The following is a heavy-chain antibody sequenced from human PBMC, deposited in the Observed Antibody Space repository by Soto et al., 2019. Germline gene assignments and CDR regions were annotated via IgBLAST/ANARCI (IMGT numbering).Heavy chain of an antibody. Sequence: SETLSLTCAVSSGSISSSNWWSWVRQPPGKGLEWIGEIYHSGSTNYNPSLKSRVTISVDKSKNQFSLKLSSVTAADTAVYYCARDHGYCSGGSCYDGIFDYYYYMDVWGKGTTVTVSS. V-gene: IGHV4-4*02. J-gene: IGHJ6*03. D-gene: IGHD2-15*01. CDR2: IYHSGST. CDR3: ARDHGYCSGGSCYDGIFDYYYYMDV. CDR1: SGSISSSNW.